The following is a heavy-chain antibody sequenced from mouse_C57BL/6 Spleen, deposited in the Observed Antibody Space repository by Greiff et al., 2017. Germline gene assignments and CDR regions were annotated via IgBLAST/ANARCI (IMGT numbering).Heavy chain of an antibody. CDR2: IHPNSGST. V-gene: IGHV1-64*01. J-gene: IGHJ3*01. CDR1: GYTFTSYW. Sequence: VQLQQSGAELVKPGASVKLSCKASGYTFTSYWMHWVKQRPGQGLEWIGMIHPNSGSTNYNEKFKSKATLTVDKSSSTAYMQLSSLTSEDSAVYYCARGGDGYYVGWFAYWGQGTLVTVSA. CDR3: ARGGDGYYVGWFAY. D-gene: IGHD2-3*01.